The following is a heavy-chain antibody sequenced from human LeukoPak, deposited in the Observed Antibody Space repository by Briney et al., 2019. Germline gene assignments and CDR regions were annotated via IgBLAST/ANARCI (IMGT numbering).Heavy chain of an antibody. CDR3: ARDRYDILTGYYTPFDY. J-gene: IGHJ4*02. V-gene: IGHV1-2*02. CDR2: INPNSGGT. D-gene: IGHD3-9*01. CDR1: GYTFTGYY. Sequence: GASVKVSCKASGYTFTGYYMHWVRQAPGQGLEWMGWINPNSGGTNYAQKFQGRVTMTRDTSISTAYMELSRLRSDDTAVYYCARDRYDILTGYYTPFDYWGQGTLVTVSS.